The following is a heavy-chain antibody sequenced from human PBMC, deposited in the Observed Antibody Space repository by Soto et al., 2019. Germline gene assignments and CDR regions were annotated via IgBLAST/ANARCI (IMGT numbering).Heavy chain of an antibody. CDR1: GFSLTTRPVG. V-gene: IGHV2-5*02. CDR2: AYWDADN. Sequence: QITLKESGPALMKATQTLTLTCTFSGFSLTTRPVGLGCLRQAPGKALEWLAFAYWDADNRYNPSLKNRLSITKDPSKSQVVLTMTNMDPVDTATYYGAHRRDYNGNWDGGYFDSWGPGTLVTVSS. D-gene: IGHD1-1*01. J-gene: IGHJ4*02. CDR3: AHRRDYNGNWDGGYFDS.